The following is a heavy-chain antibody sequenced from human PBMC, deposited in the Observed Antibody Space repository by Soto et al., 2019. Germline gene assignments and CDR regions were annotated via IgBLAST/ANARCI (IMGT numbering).Heavy chain of an antibody. J-gene: IGHJ4*02. D-gene: IGHD4-4*01. CDR3: ARGSVEMATSYSEIFDY. Sequence: SETLSLTCAVYGGSFSSYYWSWIRQPPGKGLEWIGEINHSGSTNYNPSLKSRVTISVDTSKNQFSLKLSSVTAADTAVYYCARGSVEMATSYSEIFDYWGQGTLVTVSS. CDR1: GGSFSSYY. CDR2: INHSGST. V-gene: IGHV4-34*01.